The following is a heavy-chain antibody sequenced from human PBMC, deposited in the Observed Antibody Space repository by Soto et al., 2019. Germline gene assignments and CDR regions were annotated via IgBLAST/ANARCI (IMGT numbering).Heavy chain of an antibody. V-gene: IGHV4-59*08. CDR1: GASTISYY. D-gene: IGHD5-12*01. CDR3: ARRIVATETFDY. Sequence: PSDPLSLTCTASGASTISYYWSWIRQPPGRGLEWIGFIYYAGITKSTPTLNSQVTIPAHTPKNQFALTVTSVTAADTAVYYCARRIVATETFDYWGQGTLVTVSS. J-gene: IGHJ4*02. CDR2: IYYAGIT.